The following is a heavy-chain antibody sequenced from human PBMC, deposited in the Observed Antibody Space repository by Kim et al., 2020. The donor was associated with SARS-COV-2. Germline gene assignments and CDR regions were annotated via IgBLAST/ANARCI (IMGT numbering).Heavy chain of an antibody. CDR1: GFTFSSNG. CDR3: ARDVLKSLDV. Sequence: GGSLRLSCAASGFTFSSNGMHWVRQAPGKGLEWVALIWYDGSNKNYADSVKGRFTISRDNSKNTLYLQMDSLRAEDTAVYYCARDVLKSLDVWGQGTTVTVSS. D-gene: IGHD2-15*01. J-gene: IGHJ6*02. V-gene: IGHV3-33*08. CDR2: IWYDGSNK.